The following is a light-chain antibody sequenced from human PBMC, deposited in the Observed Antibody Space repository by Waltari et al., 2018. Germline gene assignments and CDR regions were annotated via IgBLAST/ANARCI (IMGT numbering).Light chain of an antibody. CDR3: QHYNSYPLT. J-gene: IGKJ4*01. CDR1: QSGSNW. Sequence: DIQLTQSPSTLPASVGDRVTITCRASQSGSNWLAWYQQKPGKAPKLLIYRASILESGVPSRFSGSGSGTEFTLTISSLQPEDFATYSCQHYNSYPLTFGGGTKVDI. CDR2: RAS. V-gene: IGKV1-5*03.